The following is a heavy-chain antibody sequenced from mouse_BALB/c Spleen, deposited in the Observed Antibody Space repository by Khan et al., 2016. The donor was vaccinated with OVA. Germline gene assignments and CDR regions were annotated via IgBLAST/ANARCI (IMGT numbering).Heavy chain of an antibody. CDR2: ISSGGSHT. V-gene: IGHV5-6*01. D-gene: IGHD2-4*01. CDR3: ARQETTMILIAY. CDR1: GFTFSSYG. J-gene: IGHJ3*01. Sequence: EVELVESGGDLVKPGGSLKLSCAASGFTFSSYGMSWVRQTPDKRLEWAATISSGGSHTYYPDSVKGRFTISRVNAKNTLYRQMSNLKSEDTAMYYCARQETTMILIAYWGQGTLVTVSA.